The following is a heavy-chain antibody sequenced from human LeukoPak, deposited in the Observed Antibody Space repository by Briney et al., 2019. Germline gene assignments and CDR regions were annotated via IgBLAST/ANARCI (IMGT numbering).Heavy chain of an antibody. D-gene: IGHD4-17*01. J-gene: IGHJ4*02. V-gene: IGHV3-23*01. CDR1: GFTFSSYA. CDR2: ISGSGDTP. Sequence: GGSLRLSCAASGFTFSSYAMSWVRQAPGKGLEWVSVISGSGDTPYYADSVKGRFTISRDNSKNTLYLQMNSLRAEDTAVYYCAKDDYGDYLGFDYWGQGTLVTVSS. CDR3: AKDDYGDYLGFDY.